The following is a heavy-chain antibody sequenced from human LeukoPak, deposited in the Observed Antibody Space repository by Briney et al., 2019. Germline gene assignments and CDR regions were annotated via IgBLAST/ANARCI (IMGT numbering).Heavy chain of an antibody. V-gene: IGHV3-33*06. CDR2: IWYDGSNK. CDR1: GFTFSSYG. Sequence: SGGSLRLSCAASGFTFSSYGMHWVRQAPGKGLEWVAVIWYDGSNKYYADSVKGRFTISRDNSKNTLYLQMNSLRAEDTAVYYCAKLGFDVDRRFDYWGQGTLVTVSS. J-gene: IGHJ4*02. CDR3: AKLGFDVDRRFDY. D-gene: IGHD3-22*01.